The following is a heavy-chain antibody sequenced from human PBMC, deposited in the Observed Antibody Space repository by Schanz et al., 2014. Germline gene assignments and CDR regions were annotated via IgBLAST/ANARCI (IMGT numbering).Heavy chain of an antibody. CDR3: VSQTGSPNY. J-gene: IGHJ4*02. V-gene: IGHV3-7*02. CDR1: TFTFSSDW. D-gene: IGHD6-13*01. CDR2: IKEDGSVK. Sequence: VQVVQSGGGLVKPGGSLRLSCAASTFTFSSDWMSWVRQAPGKGLEWVANIKEDGSVKDYVDSVEGRFTISRDNAKRSLFLQMNSLRVEDTAVYFCVSQTGSPNYWGQGTLVTVSS.